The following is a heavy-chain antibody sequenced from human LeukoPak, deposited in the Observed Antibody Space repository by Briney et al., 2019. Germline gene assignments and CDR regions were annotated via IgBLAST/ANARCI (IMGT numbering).Heavy chain of an antibody. Sequence: SETLSLTCSVSGDSISSGYYYWSWVRQHPGEGLGWIGYIHYVGSTAYSPSLKSRGAMSLDRSKNQFSLKLSSVTAADTAVYYCARHSRSSSYFDYWGQGTLVTVSS. V-gene: IGHV4-31*03. CDR2: IHYVGST. CDR1: GDSISSGYYY. D-gene: IGHD6-6*01. CDR3: ARHSRSSSYFDY. J-gene: IGHJ4*02.